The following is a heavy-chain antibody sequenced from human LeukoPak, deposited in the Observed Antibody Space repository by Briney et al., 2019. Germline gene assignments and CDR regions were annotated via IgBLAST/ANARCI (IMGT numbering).Heavy chain of an antibody. CDR1: GGSISGYY. CDR2: IYTSEST. J-gene: IGHJ4*02. D-gene: IGHD3-10*01. CDR3: ARDSRDYYGSGSLFDY. V-gene: IGHV4-4*07. Sequence: SETLSLTCTVSGGSISGYYWSWVRQPAGKGLEWIGRIYTSESTNYNPSLKSRVTISVDTSKNQFSLKLSSVTAADTAVYYCARDSRDYYGSGSLFDYWGQGTLVTVSS.